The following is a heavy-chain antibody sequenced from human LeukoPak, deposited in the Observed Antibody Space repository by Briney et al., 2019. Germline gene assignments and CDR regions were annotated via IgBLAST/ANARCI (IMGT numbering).Heavy chain of an antibody. CDR2: IKQDGSEK. CDR1: GFTFSDYY. CDR3: ARELPRGLVVVLDY. Sequence: GGSLRLSCAASGFTFSDYYMSWVRQAPGKGLEWVANIKQDGSEKYYVDSVKGRFTISRDNAKNSLYLQMNSLRAEDTAVYYCARELPRGLVVVLDYWGQGTLVTVSS. D-gene: IGHD3-22*01. J-gene: IGHJ4*02. V-gene: IGHV3-7*01.